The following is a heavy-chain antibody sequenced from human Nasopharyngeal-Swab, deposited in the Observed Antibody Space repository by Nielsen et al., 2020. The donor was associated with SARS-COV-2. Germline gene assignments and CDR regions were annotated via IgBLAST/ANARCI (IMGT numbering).Heavy chain of an antibody. CDR3: ARVNPVSGSYYDAFDI. D-gene: IGHD1-26*01. Sequence: GESLKISCAASGFTVTYNYMSWVRQAPGKGLEWVSLISTGGTTSYADSVKGRFTISRDISKNTLYLQMNSLKTEDTAVYYCARVNPVSGSYYDAFDIWGQGTMVTVSS. CDR1: GFTVTYNY. CDR2: ISTGGTT. J-gene: IGHJ3*02. V-gene: IGHV3-53*01.